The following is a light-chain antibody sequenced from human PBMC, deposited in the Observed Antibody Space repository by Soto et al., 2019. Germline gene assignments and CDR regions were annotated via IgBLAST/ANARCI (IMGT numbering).Light chain of an antibody. V-gene: IGKV4-1*01. CDR1: QSVLYSSNNKNY. CDR2: WAS. J-gene: IGKJ2*01. CDR3: QQYYSAPT. Sequence: DIVMTQSPDSLAVSLGERATINCKSSQSVLYSSNNKNYLAWYQQKPGQPPKLIIYWASTRESGVPDRFSGRGSGTDFTLTISSLQDDDVAVYYCQQYYSAPTFGQGTKLEIK.